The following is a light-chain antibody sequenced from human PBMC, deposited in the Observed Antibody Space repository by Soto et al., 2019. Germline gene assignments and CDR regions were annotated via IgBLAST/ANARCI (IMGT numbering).Light chain of an antibody. V-gene: IGLV2-14*03. CDR1: SSDVGGYNY. Sequence: QSALAQPASVSGSPGQSITISCTGTSSDVGGYNYVSWYQQHPGKAPKLMIYDVSNRPSGVSSRFSGSKSGNTASLTISGPQAEDEADYYCSSFTSSSTRVFGAGTKVTVL. J-gene: IGLJ1*01. CDR2: DVS. CDR3: SSFTSSSTRV.